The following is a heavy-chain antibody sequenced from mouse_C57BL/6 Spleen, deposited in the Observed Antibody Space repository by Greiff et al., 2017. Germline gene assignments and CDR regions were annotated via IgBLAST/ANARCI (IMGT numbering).Heavy chain of an antibody. CDR2: ISDGGSYT. CDR3: ARDIGNPYYFDY. J-gene: IGHJ2*01. D-gene: IGHD2-1*01. V-gene: IGHV5-4*01. CDR1: GFTFSSYA. Sequence: EVKLMESGGGLVKPGGSLKLSCAASGFTFSSYAMSWVRQTPEKRLEWVATISDGGSYTYYPDNVKGRFTISRDNAKNNLYLQMSHLKSEDTAMYYCARDIGNPYYFDYWGQGTTLTVSS.